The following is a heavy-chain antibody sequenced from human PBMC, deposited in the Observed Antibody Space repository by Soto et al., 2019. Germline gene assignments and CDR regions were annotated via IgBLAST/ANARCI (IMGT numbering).Heavy chain of an antibody. V-gene: IGHV4-34*01. CDR2: INHSGST. CDR3: ARGRDLSFDY. Sequence: ASETLSLTCAVYGGSFSGYYWSWIRQPPGKGLEWIGEINHSGSTNYNPSLKSRVTISVDTSKNQFSLKLSPVTAADTAVYYCARGRDLSFDYWGQGTLVTVSS. CDR1: GGSFSGYY. J-gene: IGHJ4*02.